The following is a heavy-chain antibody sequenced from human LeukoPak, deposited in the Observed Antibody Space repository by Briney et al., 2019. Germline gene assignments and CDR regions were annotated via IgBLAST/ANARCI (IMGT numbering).Heavy chain of an antibody. CDR1: GYTFTSYY. CDR3: ARESTIYCGGDCTFDY. D-gene: IGHD2-21*02. Sequence: ASVKVSCKASGYTFTSYYMHWVRQAPGQGLGWMGIINPSGGSTGYAQKFQGRVTMTRDTSTSTVYMELSSLRSEDTAVYYCARESTIYCGGDCTFDYWGQGTLVTVSS. J-gene: IGHJ4*02. CDR2: INPSGGST. V-gene: IGHV1-46*01.